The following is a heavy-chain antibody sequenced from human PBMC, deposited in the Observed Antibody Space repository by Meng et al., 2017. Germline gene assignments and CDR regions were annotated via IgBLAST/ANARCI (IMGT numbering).Heavy chain of an antibody. CDR1: GFTFTSSA. V-gene: IGHV1-58*01. CDR2: IVVGSGNT. Sequence: SVKVSCKASGFTFTSSAVQWVRQARGQRLEWIGWIVVGSGNTNYAQKFQERVTITRDMSTSTAYMELSSLTSEDTAVYYCAAFGIVGATPPDYWGQGTLVTVSS. CDR3: AAFGIVGATPPDY. D-gene: IGHD1-26*01. J-gene: IGHJ4*02.